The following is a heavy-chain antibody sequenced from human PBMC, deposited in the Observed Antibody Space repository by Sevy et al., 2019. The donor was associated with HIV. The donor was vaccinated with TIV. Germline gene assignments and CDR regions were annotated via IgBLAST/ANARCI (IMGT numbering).Heavy chain of an antibody. CDR1: GYTFTSYY. CDR3: VRVGGEYYYDSSGYYHPSFYYGMDV. J-gene: IGHJ6*02. Sequence: ASVKVSCKASGYTFTSYYMHWVRQAPGQGLEWMGIINPSGGSTSYAQKFQGRVTMTRDTSTSTVYMELSSLRSEDTAVYYCVRVGGEYYYDSSGYYHPSFYYGMDVWGQGTTVTVSS. V-gene: IGHV1-46*01. D-gene: IGHD3-22*01. CDR2: INPSGGST.